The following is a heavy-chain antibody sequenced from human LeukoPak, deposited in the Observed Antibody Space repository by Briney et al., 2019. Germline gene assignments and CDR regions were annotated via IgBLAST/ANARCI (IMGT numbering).Heavy chain of an antibody. CDR2: ITGPGEGT. V-gene: IGHV3-23*01. D-gene: IGHD6-19*01. CDR1: GFTFSSYA. J-gene: IGHJ4*02. CDR3: AKRMYGWYQIDY. Sequence: PGRSLRLSCAASGFTFSSYAMHWVRQAPGKGLEWVSAITGPGEGTWYADSVLGRFTTSRDNSKNTLYLQMNSLRAEDTAVYFCAKRMYGWYQIDYWGQGTLVTVSS.